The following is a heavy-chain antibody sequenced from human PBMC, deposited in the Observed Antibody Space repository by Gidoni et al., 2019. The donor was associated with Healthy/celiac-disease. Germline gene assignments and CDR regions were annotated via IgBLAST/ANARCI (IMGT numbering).Heavy chain of an antibody. D-gene: IGHD4-17*01. J-gene: IGHJ4*02. CDR3: ARVARGDTVTTERHRYYFDY. Sequence: QVQLQQWGAGLLKPSETLSLTCAVYGGSFSGYYWSWIRQPPGKGLEWIGEINHRGSTNYNPSLKSRVTISVDTSKNQFSLKLSSVTAADTAVYYCARVARGDTVTTERHRYYFDYWGQGTLVTVSS. V-gene: IGHV4-34*01. CDR1: GGSFSGYY. CDR2: INHRGST.